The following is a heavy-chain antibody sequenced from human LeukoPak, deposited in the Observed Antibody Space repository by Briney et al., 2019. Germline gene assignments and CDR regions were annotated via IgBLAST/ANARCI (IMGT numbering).Heavy chain of an antibody. CDR3: ARDGDTVLTRGYYYYMDV. V-gene: IGHV3-21*01. J-gene: IGHJ6*03. Sequence: GGSLRLSCAASGFAFSSYTMYGVRQPPGKGPEWVSSITSSSSYIYYADSVKGRFTISRDNARNSLYLQMNSLRAEDTALYYCARDGDTVLTRGYYYYMDVWGKGTTVTVSS. CDR1: GFAFSSYT. CDR2: ITSSSSYI. D-gene: IGHD4-23*01.